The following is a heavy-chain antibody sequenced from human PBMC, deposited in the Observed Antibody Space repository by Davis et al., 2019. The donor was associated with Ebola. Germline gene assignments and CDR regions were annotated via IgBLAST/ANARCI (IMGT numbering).Heavy chain of an antibody. CDR2: ISGSGGST. CDR3: TNYVQRGAFDI. CDR1: GFTFSSYA. V-gene: IGHV3-23*01. D-gene: IGHD5-18*01. J-gene: IGHJ3*02. Sequence: GGSLRLSCAASGFTFSSYAMSWVRQAPGKGLEWVSAISGSGGSTYYADSVKGRFTISRDNSKNTPYLQMNTLRAEDTARYYCTNYVQRGAFDIWGQGTMVTVSS.